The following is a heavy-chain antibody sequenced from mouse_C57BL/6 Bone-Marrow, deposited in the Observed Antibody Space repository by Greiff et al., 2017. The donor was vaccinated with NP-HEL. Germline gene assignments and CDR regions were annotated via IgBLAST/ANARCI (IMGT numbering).Heavy chain of an antibody. CDR1: GFTFSDYG. CDR3: ARPAYGNYYAMDY. D-gene: IGHD2-1*01. V-gene: IGHV5-17*01. CDR2: ISSGSSTI. Sequence: EVKLMESGGGLVKPGGSLKLSCAASGFTFSDYGMHWVRQAPEKGLEWVAYISSGSSTIYYADTVKGRFTISRDNAKNTLFLQMTSLRSEDTAMYYCARPAYGNYYAMDYWGQGTSVTVSS. J-gene: IGHJ4*01.